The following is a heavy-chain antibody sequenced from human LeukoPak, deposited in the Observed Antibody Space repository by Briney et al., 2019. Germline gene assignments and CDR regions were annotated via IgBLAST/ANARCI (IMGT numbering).Heavy chain of an antibody. D-gene: IGHD3/OR15-3a*01. V-gene: IGHV3-74*01. J-gene: IGHJ4*02. CDR1: GFTFSSYW. CDR3: ASGLPRDD. CDR2: ISSDGSIT. Sequence: GGSLRLSWGASGFTFSSYWMHWVRQTPGKGLVWVSRISSDGSITSYADSVQGRFTISRDNAKNTLYLQMNSLRAEDTAVYYCASGLPRDDWGQGTLVTVSS.